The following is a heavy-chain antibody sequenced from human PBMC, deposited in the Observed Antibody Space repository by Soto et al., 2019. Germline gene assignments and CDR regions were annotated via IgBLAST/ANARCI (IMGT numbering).Heavy chain of an antibody. J-gene: IGHJ4*02. CDR1: GFTFSSYA. V-gene: IGHV3-30-3*01. CDR3: ARDQGNYFDS. CDR2: ISYDGSNK. Sequence: QVQLVESGGGVVQPGRSLRLSCAASGFTFSSYAMHWVRQAPGKGLEWVAVISYDGSNKYYADSVKGRFTISRDNSKNTLYVQMNRLRAEDTAEYYYARDQGNYFDSWCQGTLVSVSS.